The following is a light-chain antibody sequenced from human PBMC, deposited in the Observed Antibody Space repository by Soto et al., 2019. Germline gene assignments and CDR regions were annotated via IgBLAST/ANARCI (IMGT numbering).Light chain of an antibody. Sequence: DIQMTQSPSSLFASVGGRVSNTCLARQGNNHYLAWYQQKPWKVPKLLIYAAFTLQSGVPSRFSGSGSGTDFTLTISSLQPEDGATYYGQKYNSAPLTFGGGTKVEIK. CDR1: QGNNHY. CDR3: QKYNSAPLT. CDR2: AAF. V-gene: IGKV1-27*01. J-gene: IGKJ4*01.